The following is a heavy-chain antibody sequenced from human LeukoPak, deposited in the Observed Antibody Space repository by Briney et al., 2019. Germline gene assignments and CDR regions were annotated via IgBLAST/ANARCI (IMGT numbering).Heavy chain of an antibody. D-gene: IGHD3-10*01. Sequence: PSETLSLTCTVSGGSISSSSYYWGWIRQPPGKGLEWIGSIYYSGSTYDNPSLKSRVTISVDTSKNQFSLKLSSVTAADTAVYYCAILYYYGSGNYYNGDYWGQGTLVTVSS. CDR1: GGSISSSSYY. J-gene: IGHJ4*02. CDR2: IYYSGST. CDR3: AILYYYGSGNYYNGDY. V-gene: IGHV4-39*01.